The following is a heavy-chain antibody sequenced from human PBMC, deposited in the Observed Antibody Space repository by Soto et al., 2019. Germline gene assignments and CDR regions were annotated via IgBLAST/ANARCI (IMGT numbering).Heavy chain of an antibody. Sequence: QVLLQESGPGLVKPSETLSLTCTVSGGSISSYYWSWIRQPPGKGLEWIGYIYYSGSTNYNPSLKSRVTISVDTSKNQFSLKLSSVTAADTAVYYCARSNVADYYYYGMDVWGQGTTVTVSS. D-gene: IGHD6-19*01. CDR2: IYYSGST. J-gene: IGHJ6*02. CDR1: GGSISSYY. V-gene: IGHV4-59*01. CDR3: ARSNVADYYYYGMDV.